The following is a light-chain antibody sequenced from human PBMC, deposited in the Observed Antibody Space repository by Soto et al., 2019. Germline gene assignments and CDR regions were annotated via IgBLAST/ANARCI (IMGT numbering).Light chain of an antibody. CDR2: KAS. J-gene: IGKJ2*01. CDR3: QQYNSYSYT. Sequence: DIQMTQSPSTLSASVGDRVTITCRASQSINNWLAWYQQKPGKAPKLLIYKASRLEGGVPSRFCGSGSGTEFTLTISSLQPDDFATYYCQQYNSYSYTFGQGTKLEIK. V-gene: IGKV1-5*03. CDR1: QSINNW.